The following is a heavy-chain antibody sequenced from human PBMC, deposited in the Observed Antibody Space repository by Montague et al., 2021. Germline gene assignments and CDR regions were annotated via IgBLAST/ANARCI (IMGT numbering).Heavy chain of an antibody. Sequence: SLRPSCAASGFTFSSYWMHWVRQAPGKGLVWVSRINSDGSSTSYXDSVKGRFTISRDNAKNTLYLQMNSLRAVDTAVYYCARDGDYYDSGGYYPGYWGQGTLVTVSS. CDR2: INSDGSST. J-gene: IGHJ4*02. V-gene: IGHV3-74*01. CDR3: ARDGDYYDSGGYYPGY. D-gene: IGHD3-22*01. CDR1: GFTFSSYW.